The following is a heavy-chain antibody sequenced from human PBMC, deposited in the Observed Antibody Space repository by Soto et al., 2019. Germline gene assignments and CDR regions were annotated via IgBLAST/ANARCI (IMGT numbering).Heavy chain of an antibody. CDR2: LWYDGDDK. CDR1: GFTIGSYG. V-gene: IGHV3-33*01. CDR3: VRGPYYGLYYFDS. J-gene: IGHJ4*02. Sequence: QVLLVESGGGVVQPGTSLRLSCAASGFTIGSYGMHWVRQAPGKGLEWVAGLWYDGDDKYYGESVKGRLTISRDNSRNTHYLQMNSLRAEDTAVYYCVRGPYYGLYYFDSWGQGTLVTVSS. D-gene: IGHD3-10*01.